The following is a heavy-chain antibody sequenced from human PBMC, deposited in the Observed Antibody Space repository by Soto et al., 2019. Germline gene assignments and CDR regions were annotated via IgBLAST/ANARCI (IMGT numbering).Heavy chain of an antibody. Sequence: QVQLVQSGAEVKKPGSSVKVSCKASGGTFSSYTISWVRQAPGQGLEWMGRIIPILGIANYAQKFQGRVTITGDNSTTTAEKELSSLRSEDTAVYYCAMEYCSSTSCYRDYWGQGTLVTVSS. J-gene: IGHJ4*02. V-gene: IGHV1-69*02. D-gene: IGHD2-2*02. CDR3: AMEYCSSTSCYRDY. CDR2: IIPILGIA. CDR1: GGTFSSYT.